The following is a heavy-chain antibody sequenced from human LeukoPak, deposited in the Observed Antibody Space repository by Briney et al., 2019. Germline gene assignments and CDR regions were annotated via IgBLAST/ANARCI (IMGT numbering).Heavy chain of an antibody. CDR2: IYPSGGSP. D-gene: IGHD2-2*01. Sequence: ASVKVSCKASGYAFTMYYVHSVRRAPGQGLEWMGVIYPSGGSPSYAQKYQGRVTMTKDTSTSTVYMELSRVISDDTAVYYCASGSSHQPQGAFDIWGQGTTVTVSS. V-gene: IGHV1-46*01. J-gene: IGHJ3*02. CDR1: GYAFTMYY. CDR3: ASGSSHQPQGAFDI.